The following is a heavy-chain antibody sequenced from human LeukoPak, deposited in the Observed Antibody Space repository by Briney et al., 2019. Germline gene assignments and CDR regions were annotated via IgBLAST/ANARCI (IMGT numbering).Heavy chain of an antibody. CDR3: ARDHTLGGYDPMGY. D-gene: IGHD5-12*01. Sequence: GGSLRLSCAASGFTFSSYSMNWVRQAPGKGLEWVSSISSSSSYIYYADSVKGRFTISRDNAKNSLYLQMNSLRAEDTAVYYCARDHTLGGYDPMGYWGQGTLVTVSS. V-gene: IGHV3-21*01. CDR2: ISSSSSYI. CDR1: GFTFSSYS. J-gene: IGHJ4*02.